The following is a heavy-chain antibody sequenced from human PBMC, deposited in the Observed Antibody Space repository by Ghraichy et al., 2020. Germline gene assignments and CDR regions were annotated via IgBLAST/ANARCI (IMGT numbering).Heavy chain of an antibody. J-gene: IGHJ4*02. CDR2: IYYSGST. V-gene: IGHV4-39*01. CDR3: AGHAFYYDSSGSFDY. Sequence: SETLSLTCTVSGGSISSSSYYWGWIRQPPGKGLEWIGSIYYSGSTYYNPSLKSRVTISVDTSKNQFSLKLSSVTAADTAVYYCAGHAFYYDSSGSFDYWGQGTLVTVSS. CDR1: GGSISSSSYY. D-gene: IGHD3-22*01.